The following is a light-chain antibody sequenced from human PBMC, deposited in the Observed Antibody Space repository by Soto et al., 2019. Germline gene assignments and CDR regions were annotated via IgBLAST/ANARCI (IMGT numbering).Light chain of an antibody. J-gene: IGKJ1*01. CDR3: QQYDDWPRT. CDR1: QSVNSN. Sequence: EKVMTQSPATLSVSPGERATLSCRASQSVNSNLAWYQQKPGQAPRLLIHDASTRATGIPARFSGSGSGTEFTLAIDSLQSEDFAIYYCQQYDDWPRTFGQGTKVDIK. V-gene: IGKV3-15*01. CDR2: DAS.